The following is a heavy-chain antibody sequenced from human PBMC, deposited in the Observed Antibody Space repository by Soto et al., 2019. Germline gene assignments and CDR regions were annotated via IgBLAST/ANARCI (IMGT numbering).Heavy chain of an antibody. V-gene: IGHV3-30*18. CDR2: ISYDGSNK. J-gene: IGHJ1*01. CDR1: GFTFSSYG. D-gene: IGHD2-21*01. CDR3: ANGAYCGGDCYFDECFQH. Sequence: PGGSLRLSCAASGFTFSSYGMDWVRQAPGKGLEWVAVISYDGSNKYYADSVKGRFTISRDNSKNTLYLQMNSLRAEDTAVYYCANGAYCGGDCYFDECFQHWGEGTLVTXSS.